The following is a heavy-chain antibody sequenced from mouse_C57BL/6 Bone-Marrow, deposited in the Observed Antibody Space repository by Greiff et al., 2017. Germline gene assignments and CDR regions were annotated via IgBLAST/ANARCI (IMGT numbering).Heavy chain of an antibody. CDR1: GYNFTDSY. Sequence: QVQLQESGPELVKPGASVKISCKASGYNFTDSYINWVKQRPGKGLEWIGWIFPGSGSTYYNEQFKGKATLTLDKSSRTDYMLLSSLTSEDSGVYFCARERYDYDNYWGQGTTLTVSS. CDR3: ARERYDYDNY. D-gene: IGHD2-4*01. CDR2: IFPGSGST. J-gene: IGHJ2*01. V-gene: IGHV1-75*01.